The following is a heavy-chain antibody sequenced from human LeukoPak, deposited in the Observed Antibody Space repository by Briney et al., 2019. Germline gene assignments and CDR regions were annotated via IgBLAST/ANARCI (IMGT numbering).Heavy chain of an antibody. J-gene: IGHJ4*02. Sequence: SQTLSLTCAVSGGSISSGGYSWSWIRQHPGKGLEWIGYIYSGSTYYNPSLKSRVTISVDTSKNQFSLKLSSVTAADTAVYYCARGVYDAAGFDYWGQGTLVTVSS. CDR1: GGSISSGGYS. CDR2: IYSGST. CDR3: ARGVYDAAGFDY. D-gene: IGHD5/OR15-5a*01. V-gene: IGHV4-31*11.